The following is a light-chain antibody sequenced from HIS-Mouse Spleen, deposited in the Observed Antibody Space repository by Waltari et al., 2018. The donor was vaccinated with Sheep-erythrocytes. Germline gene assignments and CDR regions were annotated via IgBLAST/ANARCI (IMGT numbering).Light chain of an antibody. J-gene: IGLJ3*02. V-gene: IGLV2-11*01. CDR3: CSYAGSYTWV. CDR1: SSDVGGYNY. CDR2: DVS. Sequence: QSALTQPRSVSGSPGQSVTISCTGTSSDVGGYNYVSWYQQHPGKAPKPMIYDVSKRPSGGPDRVSGAKSGNTASLTISGLQAEDEADYYCCSYAGSYTWVFGGGTKLTVL.